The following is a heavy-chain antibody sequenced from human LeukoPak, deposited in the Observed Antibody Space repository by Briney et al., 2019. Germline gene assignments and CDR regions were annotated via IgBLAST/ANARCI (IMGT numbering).Heavy chain of an antibody. CDR2: ISGSGGST. Sequence: GGSLRLSCAASGFTFSSYAMSWVRRAPGKGLEWVSAISGSGGSTYYADSVKGRFTISRDNSKNTLYLQMNSLRAEDTAVYYCAKKGGIVVVPAAILEDYWGQGTLVTVSS. CDR3: AKKGGIVVVPAAILEDY. CDR1: GFTFSSYA. V-gene: IGHV3-23*01. J-gene: IGHJ4*02. D-gene: IGHD2-2*02.